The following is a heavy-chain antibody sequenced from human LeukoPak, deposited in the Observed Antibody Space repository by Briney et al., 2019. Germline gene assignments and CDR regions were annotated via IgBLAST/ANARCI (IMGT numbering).Heavy chain of an antibody. CDR3: TRGSSSPALGLDY. CDR2: ISSSSSYI. V-gene: IGHV3-21*01. J-gene: IGHJ4*02. Sequence: GGSLRLSCAASGFTFGSYSMNWVRQAPGKGLEWVSSISSSSSYIYYADSVKGRFTISRDNAKNSLYLQMNSLRAEDTAVYYCTRGSSSPALGLDYWGQGTLVTVSS. CDR1: GFTFGSYS. D-gene: IGHD6-6*01.